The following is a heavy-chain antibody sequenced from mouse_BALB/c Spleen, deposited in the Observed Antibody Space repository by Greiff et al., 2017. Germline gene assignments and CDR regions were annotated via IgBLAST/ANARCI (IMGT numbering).Heavy chain of an antibody. Sequence: EVQLVETGGGLVQPKGSLKLSCAASGFTFNTNAMNWVRQAPGKGLEWVARIRSKSNNYATYYADSVKDRFTISRDDSQSMLYLQMNNLKTEDTAMYYCVRDDYRAWFAYWGQGTLVTVSA. CDR3: VRDDYRAWFAY. D-gene: IGHD2-14*01. J-gene: IGHJ3*01. CDR2: IRSKSNNYAT. V-gene: IGHV10S3*01. CDR1: GFTFNTNA.